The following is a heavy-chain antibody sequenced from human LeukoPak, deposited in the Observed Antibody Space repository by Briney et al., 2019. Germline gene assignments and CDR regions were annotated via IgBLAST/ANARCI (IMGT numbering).Heavy chain of an antibody. V-gene: IGHV4-34*01. J-gene: IGHJ4*02. D-gene: IGHD3-9*01. Sequence: SETLSLTCAVYGGSFSGYYWSWIRQPPGKGLEWIGEINHSGSTNYNPSLKSRVTISVDTSKNQFSLKLSSVTAADTAVYYCARGLLGDILIGYYLANRFDYWGQGTLVTVSS. CDR3: ARGLLGDILIGYYLANRFDY. CDR1: GGSFSGYY. CDR2: INHSGST.